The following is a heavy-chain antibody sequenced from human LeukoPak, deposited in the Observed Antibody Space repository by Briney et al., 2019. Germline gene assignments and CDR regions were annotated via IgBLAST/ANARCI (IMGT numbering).Heavy chain of an antibody. Sequence: ETLSLTCTVSGGSISSYYWGWIRQPPGKGLEWVSVIYSGGSTYYADSVKGRFTISRDNSKTTLYLQMNSLRAEDTAVYYCARDRSGYFQNWGQGTLVTVSS. CDR3: ARDRSGYFQN. J-gene: IGHJ1*01. CDR2: IYSGGST. D-gene: IGHD3-3*01. CDR1: GGSISSYY. V-gene: IGHV3-66*01.